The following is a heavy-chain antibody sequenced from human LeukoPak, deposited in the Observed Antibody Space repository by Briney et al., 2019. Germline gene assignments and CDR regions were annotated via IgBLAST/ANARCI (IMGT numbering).Heavy chain of an antibody. V-gene: IGHV3-7*01. CDR1: GFTFSSYW. J-gene: IGHJ4*02. CDR2: IKQDGSEK. D-gene: IGHD6-6*01. CDR3: ARDLRVVAVGIAAPKGY. Sequence: PGGSLRLSCAASGFTFSSYWMSWVRQAPGKGLEWVANIKQDGSEKYYVDSVKGRFTISRDNAKNSLYLQMNSLRAEDTAVYCCARDLRVVAVGIAAPKGYWGQGTLVTVSS.